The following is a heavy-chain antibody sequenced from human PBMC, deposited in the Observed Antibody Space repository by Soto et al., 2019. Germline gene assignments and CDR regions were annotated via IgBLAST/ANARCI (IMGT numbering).Heavy chain of an antibody. V-gene: IGHV1-3*01. Sequence: ASVKVSCKASGYTFTSYPMHWVRQAPGQGLEWMGWINAGNGDTKYSQKFQGRVTITRDTSAITAYTELSSLRSEDTATYYCVRGTPTPGLDIWGRGTTVTVSS. J-gene: IGHJ6*02. D-gene: IGHD1-1*01. CDR1: GYTFTSYP. CDR3: VRGTPTPGLDI. CDR2: INAGNGDT.